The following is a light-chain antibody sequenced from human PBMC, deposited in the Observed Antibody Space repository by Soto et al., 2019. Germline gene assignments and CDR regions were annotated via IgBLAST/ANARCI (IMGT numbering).Light chain of an antibody. CDR3: SAYAGSDNYV. V-gene: IGLV2-8*01. CDR1: SSDVGAYDF. CDR2: EVR. J-gene: IGLJ1*01. Sequence: QSALTQPPSASGSPGQSVTISCTGTSSDVGAYDFVSWYQQHPGEAPKLMIYEVRERPSGVPDRFSGSKSGNTASLTVSGLQAEDEADYYCSAYAGSDNYVFGTGTKVTVL.